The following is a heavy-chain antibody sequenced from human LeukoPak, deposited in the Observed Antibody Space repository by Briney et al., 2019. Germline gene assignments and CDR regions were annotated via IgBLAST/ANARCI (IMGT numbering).Heavy chain of an antibody. V-gene: IGHV3-30*02. CDR3: AKVQRVTYCSSTSCYRNSYYYYMDV. J-gene: IGHJ6*03. D-gene: IGHD2-2*02. CDR2: IRYDGTKT. Sequence: GGSLRLSCAASGFAFTNYGMDWVRQAPGKGLEWVAFIRYDGTKTNYADSVKGRFTISRDNAKNSLYLQMNSLRAEDTAVYYCAKVQRVTYCSSTSCYRNSYYYYMDVWGKGTTVTVSS. CDR1: GFAFTNYG.